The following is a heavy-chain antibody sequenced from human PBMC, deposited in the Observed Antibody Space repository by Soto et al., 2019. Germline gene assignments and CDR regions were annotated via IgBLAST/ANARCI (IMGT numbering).Heavy chain of an antibody. Sequence: SVKVSCKAAGGTFSSYAISWVRQAPGQGLEWRGGIIPIFGTANYAQKFQGRVTITADESTSTAYMGLSSLRSEDTAVYYCARDPVVPAALPPYYYYYYGMDVWGQETTVAVSS. D-gene: IGHD2-2*01. CDR3: ARDPVVPAALPPYYYYYYGMDV. J-gene: IGHJ6*02. CDR2: IIPIFGTA. CDR1: GGTFSSYA. V-gene: IGHV1-69*13.